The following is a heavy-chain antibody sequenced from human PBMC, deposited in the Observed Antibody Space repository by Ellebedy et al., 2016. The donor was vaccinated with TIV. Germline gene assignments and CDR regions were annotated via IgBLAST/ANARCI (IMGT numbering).Heavy chain of an antibody. CDR2: ISSSSSYI. Sequence: GESLKISCAASGFTFSSYSMNCVRQAPGKGLEWVSSISSSSSYIYYADSVKGRFTISRDNAKNSLYLQMNSLRAEDTAVYYCARDFSELPFDYWGQGTLVTVSS. CDR1: GFTFSSYS. CDR3: ARDFSELPFDY. J-gene: IGHJ4*02. V-gene: IGHV3-21*01. D-gene: IGHD1-26*01.